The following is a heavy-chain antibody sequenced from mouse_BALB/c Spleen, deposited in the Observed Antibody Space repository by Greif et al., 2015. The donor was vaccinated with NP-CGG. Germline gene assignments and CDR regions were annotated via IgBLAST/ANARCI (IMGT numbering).Heavy chain of an antibody. V-gene: IGHV1-69*02. CDR2: IDPSDSYT. CDR1: GYTFTSYW. J-gene: IGHJ4*01. D-gene: IGHD6-1*01. CDR3: ARKDSRGYAMDY. Sequence: VQLQQSGAELVKPGASVKLSCKASGYTFTSYWMHWVKQRPGQGLEWIGEIDPSDSYTNYNQRFKGKATLTVDKSSSTAYMQLSSLTSEDSAVYYCARKDSRGYAMDYWGQGSSVTVSS.